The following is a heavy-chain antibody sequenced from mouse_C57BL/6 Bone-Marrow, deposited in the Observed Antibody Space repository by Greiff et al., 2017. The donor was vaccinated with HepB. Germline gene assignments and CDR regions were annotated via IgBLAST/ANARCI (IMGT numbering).Heavy chain of an antibody. V-gene: IGHV1-37*01. CDR1: GYSFTGYF. CDR3: ARSPLITTVVATDWYFDV. J-gene: IGHJ1*03. CDR2: INPYNGDT. D-gene: IGHD1-1*01. Sequence: EVNLVESGPELVKPGASVKISCKASGYSFTGYFMNWVKQSHGKSLEWIGRINPYNGDTFYNQKFKGKATLTVDKSSSTAHMELLSLTSEDFAVYYCARSPLITTVVATDWYFDVWGTGTTVTVSS.